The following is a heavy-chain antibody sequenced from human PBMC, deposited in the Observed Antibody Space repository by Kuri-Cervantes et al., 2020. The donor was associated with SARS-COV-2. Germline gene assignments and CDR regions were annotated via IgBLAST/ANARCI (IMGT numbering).Heavy chain of an antibody. CDR1: GGSINNYY. D-gene: IGHD5-18*01. CDR2: IYDSANT. Sequence: SETLSLICTVSGGSINNYYWSWIRQPPGKGLEWIGYIYDSANTNYNTSLRSRVTMSVDTSKNQVSLKLTSVTAADTAVYFCARVGVRSHGVLDYWGQGTLVTVSS. V-gene: IGHV4-59*01. CDR3: ARVGVRSHGVLDY. J-gene: IGHJ4*02.